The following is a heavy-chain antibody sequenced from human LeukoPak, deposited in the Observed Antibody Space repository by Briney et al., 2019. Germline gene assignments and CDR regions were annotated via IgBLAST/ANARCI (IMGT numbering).Heavy chain of an antibody. V-gene: IGHV4-4*07. J-gene: IGHJ6*03. CDR2: IYTRGST. D-gene: IGHD2-2*01. CDR3: ARGLVVRGVIYYYYMDV. Sequence: SETLSLTCTVSGGSISNDYRSWIRQAAGKELEWIGRIYTRGSTNYNPSLKSRVTISVDTSKNQFSLKLSSVTAADTAVYYCARGLVVRGVIYYYYMDVWGKGTTVTVSS. CDR1: GGSISNDY.